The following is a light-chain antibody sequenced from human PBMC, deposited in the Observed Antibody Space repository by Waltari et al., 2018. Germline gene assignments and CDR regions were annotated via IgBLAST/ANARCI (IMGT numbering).Light chain of an antibody. CDR1: SSDIGGYKY. CDR3: CSYAGRYTSV. V-gene: IGLV2-11*01. J-gene: IGLJ2*01. CDR2: DVD. Sequence: QSALTQPRSVSGSPGQSVTLPCTGTSSDIGGYKYVSWYQQHPGKAPNLVIYDVDKRPSGVPDRFSGSKAGNTASLTISGLQTDDDADYYCCSYAGRYTSVFGRGTRVTVL.